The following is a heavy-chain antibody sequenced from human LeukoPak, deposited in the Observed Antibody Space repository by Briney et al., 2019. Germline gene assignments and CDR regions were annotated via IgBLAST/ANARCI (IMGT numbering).Heavy chain of an antibody. CDR3: ARGAAGYSYG. J-gene: IGHJ4*02. V-gene: IGHV4-59*01. D-gene: IGHD5-18*01. CDR2: IYYSGST. Sequence: PSETLSLTCTVSGGSISSYYWSWIRQPPGKGPEWIGHIYYSGSTNYNPSLKSRVTISIDTSKNQFSLRLSSVTAADTAVYYCARGAAGYSYGWGQGTLVTVSS. CDR1: GGSISSYY.